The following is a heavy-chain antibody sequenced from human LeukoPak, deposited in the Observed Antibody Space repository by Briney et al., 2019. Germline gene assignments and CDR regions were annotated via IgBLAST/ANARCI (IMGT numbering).Heavy chain of an antibody. CDR3: AKDIGGEMATIAFDY. CDR2: ISWNSGSI. D-gene: IGHD5-24*01. CDR1: GFTFDDYA. V-gene: IGHV3-9*03. Sequence: GGSLRLSCAASGFTFDDYAMHWVRQAPGKGLEWVSGISWNSGSIGYADSVKGRFTISRDNAKNSLYLQMNSLRAEDMALYYCAKDIGGEMATIAFDYWGQGTLVTVSS. J-gene: IGHJ4*02.